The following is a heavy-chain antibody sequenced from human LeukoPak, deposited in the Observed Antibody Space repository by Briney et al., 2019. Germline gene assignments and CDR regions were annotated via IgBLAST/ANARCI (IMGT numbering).Heavy chain of an antibody. Sequence: ASVKVSCKASGYTFTSYALNWVRQAPGQGLEWMGWINTNTGNPTYAQGFTGRFVFSLDTSVSTAYLQISSLKAEDTAVYYCARIGGDPTYGDPNFDYWGQGTLVTVSS. CDR3: ARIGGDPTYGDPNFDY. D-gene: IGHD4-17*01. V-gene: IGHV7-4-1*02. J-gene: IGHJ4*02. CDR1: GYTFTSYA. CDR2: INTNTGNP.